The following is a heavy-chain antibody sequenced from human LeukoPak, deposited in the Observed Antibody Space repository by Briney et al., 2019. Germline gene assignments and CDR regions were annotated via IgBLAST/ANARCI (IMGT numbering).Heavy chain of an antibody. CDR1: GYTFTSYG. V-gene: IGHV1-18*01. D-gene: IGHD6-13*01. J-gene: IGHJ5*02. Sequence: ASVKVSCKASGYTFTSYGISWVRQAPGQGLEWMGWISAYNGNTNYAQKLQGRVTMTTDTSTSTAYMELRSLRSDDTAVYYCARDFEAAAEEVTWFDPWGQGTLVTVSS. CDR2: ISAYNGNT. CDR3: ARDFEAAAEEVTWFDP.